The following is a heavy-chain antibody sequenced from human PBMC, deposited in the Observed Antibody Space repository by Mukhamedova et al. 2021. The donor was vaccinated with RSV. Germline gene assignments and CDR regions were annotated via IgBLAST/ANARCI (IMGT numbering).Heavy chain of an antibody. J-gene: IGHJ6*02. CDR3: ARGYGMDV. Sequence: GLEWIGYIYYSGSTNYNPSLKSRVTISVDTSKNQFSLKLSSVTAVDTAVYYCARGYGMDVWGQGTTVTVSS. V-gene: IGHV4-59*01. CDR2: IYYSGST.